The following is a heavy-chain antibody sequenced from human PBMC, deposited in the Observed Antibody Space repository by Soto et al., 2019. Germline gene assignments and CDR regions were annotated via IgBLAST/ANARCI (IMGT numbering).Heavy chain of an antibody. CDR2: TRNKANSYTT. Sequence: EVQLVESGGGLVQPGGSLRLSCAASGFTFSDHYMDWVRQAPGKGLEWVGRTRNKANSYTTVYAASVKDRFTISRDDLKNLVYLQMNSLKTEDTAVYYCHCSGGSCYAQDQGLTLGWGQGTLVTVAS. J-gene: IGHJ4*02. V-gene: IGHV3-72*01. CDR3: HCSGGSCYAQDQGLTLG. CDR1: GFTFSDHY. D-gene: IGHD2-15*01.